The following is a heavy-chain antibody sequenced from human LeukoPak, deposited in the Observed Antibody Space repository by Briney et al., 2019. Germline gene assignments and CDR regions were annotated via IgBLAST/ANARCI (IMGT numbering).Heavy chain of an antibody. CDR3: ARGTGGSGYHYFDY. CDR1: CGPISGHL. J-gene: IGHJ4*02. CDR2: VSYSGST. Sequence: ASDTLSHTRTLSCGPISGHLCSWIGHPPGKRLECLGFVSYSGSTNSNPSLKIRVTISVYAAKTQFSLKLSSVTVADTAVDFCARGTGGSGYHYFDYWGQGTLVTVSS. D-gene: IGHD3-22*01. V-gene: IGHV4-59*11.